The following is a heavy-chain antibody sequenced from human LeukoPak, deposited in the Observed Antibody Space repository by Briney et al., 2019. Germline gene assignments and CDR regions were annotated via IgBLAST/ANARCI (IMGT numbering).Heavy chain of an antibody. CDR2: LYSGGNT. J-gene: IGHJ4*02. CDR1: GFTVSSNY. V-gene: IGHV3-66*01. CDR3: ARVGRGDTYGYVDY. Sequence: PGGSLRLSCAASGFTVSSNYMSWVRQTPGKGLAWVSVLYSGGNTYYADSVKGRFTISRDNSKNMLFLQMNSLRVEDTGVYYCARVGRGDTYGYVDYWGQGTLVTVSS. D-gene: IGHD5-18*01.